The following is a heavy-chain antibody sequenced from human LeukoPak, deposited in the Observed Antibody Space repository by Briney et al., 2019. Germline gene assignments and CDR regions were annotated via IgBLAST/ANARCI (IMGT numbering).Heavy chain of an antibody. CDR3: ARGVTMVRGVTYMDV. CDR1: GYTFTSYD. J-gene: IGHJ6*03. V-gene: IGHV1-8*01. CDR2: MNPNSGNT. Sequence: PGESLKISCKASGYTFTSYDINWVRQATGQGLEWMGWMNPNSGNTGYAQKFQGRVTMTRNTSISTAYMELSSLRSEDTAVYYCARGVTMVRGVTYMDVWGKGTTVTISS. D-gene: IGHD3-10*01.